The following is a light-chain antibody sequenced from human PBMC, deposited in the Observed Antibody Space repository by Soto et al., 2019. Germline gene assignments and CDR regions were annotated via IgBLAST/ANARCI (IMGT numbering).Light chain of an antibody. Sequence: DIVMTQSPLSLPVTPGEPASISCRSSQSLLRSDVYNYLDWYLQKPGQSPHLLIYWGSTRAPGDRNRFNGSGTGTDFTRKLSRVEAEDIGVYYCMHALQMPPIVTFGPGTKVYLK. CDR3: MHALQMPPIVT. V-gene: IGKV2-28*01. CDR1: QSLLRSDVYNY. J-gene: IGKJ3*01. CDR2: WGS.